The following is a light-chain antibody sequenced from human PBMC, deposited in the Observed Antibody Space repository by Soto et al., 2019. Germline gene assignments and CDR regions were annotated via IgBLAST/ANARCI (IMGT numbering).Light chain of an antibody. CDR2: DAS. CDR3: QKYNEAPWT. Sequence: DIQMTQSPPSLSASVGDRVTITCRASRDIDDYLAWYQHIAGKAPKLLIYDASSLQPGVPSRFSGSGSGTYFTLPVNSLEPEDVATYYCQKYNEAPWTFGQGTKV. V-gene: IGKV1-27*01. CDR1: RDIDDY. J-gene: IGKJ1*01.